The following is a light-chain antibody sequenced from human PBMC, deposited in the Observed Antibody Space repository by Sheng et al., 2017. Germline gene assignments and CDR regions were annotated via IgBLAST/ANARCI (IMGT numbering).Light chain of an antibody. J-gene: IGKJ5*01. CDR2: GAS. CDR3: QQYGSFPIT. V-gene: IGKV3-20*01. CDR1: HTVNNNY. Sequence: IVLTQSPGTLSLSPGERATLSCRASHTVNNNYLAWFQQKPGQPPRLLIYGASSGATGIPGRFSGSGSGTDFTLTISRLEPQDFAVYYCQQYGSFPITFGQGTRLDIK.